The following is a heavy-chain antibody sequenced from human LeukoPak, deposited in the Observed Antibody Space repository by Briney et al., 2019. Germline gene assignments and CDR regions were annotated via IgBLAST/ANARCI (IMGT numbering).Heavy chain of an antibody. CDR3: ARGRSAYCSSTSCYFPNDY. CDR1: RFTFSSYS. Sequence: GGSLRLSCAASRFTFSSYSMNWVRQAPGKGLEWVSSISSSGSYIYYADSVKGRFTISRDNAKNSLYLQMNSLRAEDTAVYYCARGRSAYCSSTSCYFPNDYWGQGTLVTVSS. CDR2: ISSSGSYI. D-gene: IGHD2-2*01. V-gene: IGHV3-21*01. J-gene: IGHJ4*02.